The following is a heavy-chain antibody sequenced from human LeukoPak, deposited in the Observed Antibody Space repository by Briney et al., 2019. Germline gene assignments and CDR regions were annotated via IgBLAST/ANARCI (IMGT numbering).Heavy chain of an antibody. CDR3: ARGSMSTVTKIDY. D-gene: IGHD4-17*01. CDR1: GFTVSSNY. CDR2: IFSGGST. Sequence: AGGSLRLSCAASGFTVSSNYMSWVRQAPGKGLEWVSIIFSGGSTYYADSVKGRFTISRDNSKNTLYLQMNSLRAEDTAVYYCARGSMSTVTKIDYWGREPWSPSPQ. V-gene: IGHV3-53*01. J-gene: IGHJ4*02.